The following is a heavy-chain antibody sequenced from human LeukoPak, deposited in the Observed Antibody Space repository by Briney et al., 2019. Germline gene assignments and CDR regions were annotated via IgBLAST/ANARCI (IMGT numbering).Heavy chain of an antibody. CDR1: GYSISSGYY. CDR2: IYHSGST. Sequence: PSETLSLTCAVSGYSISSGYYWGWIRQPPGKGLDWIGSIYHSGSTYYNPSLKSRVTISVDTSKNQFSLKLSSVTAADTAVYYCARGYCSSTSCYTRDTIDYWGQGTLVTVSS. CDR3: ARGYCSSTSCYTRDTIDY. D-gene: IGHD2-2*02. J-gene: IGHJ4*02. V-gene: IGHV4-38-2*01.